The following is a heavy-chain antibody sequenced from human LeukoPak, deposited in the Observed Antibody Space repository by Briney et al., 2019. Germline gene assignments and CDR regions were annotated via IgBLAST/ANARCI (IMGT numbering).Heavy chain of an antibody. J-gene: IGHJ4*02. V-gene: IGHV4-34*01. CDR1: GGSFSGYY. CDR2: INHSGST. CDR3: ARDGTTGVY. D-gene: IGHD1-14*01. Sequence: SETLSLTCAVYGGSFSGYYWSWIRQPPGKGLEWIGEINHSGSTNYNPSLKSRVTISVDTSKNQFSLKLSSVTAADTAVYYCARDGTTGVYWGQGTLVTVSS.